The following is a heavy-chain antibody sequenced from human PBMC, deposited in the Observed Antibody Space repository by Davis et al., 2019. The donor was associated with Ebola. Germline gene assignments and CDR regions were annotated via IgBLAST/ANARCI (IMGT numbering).Heavy chain of an antibody. D-gene: IGHD2-2*01. V-gene: IGHV1-2*02. Sequence: ASVKVSCKASGYSFTVYYMHWVRQAPGQGPEWMGWINPNSGDTNYAQKFQGRVTMTRDTSITTAYMELSRLSSDDTAVYYCAREGRGYCSSTSCYGADSWGQGTLVTVSS. J-gene: IGHJ4*02. CDR1: GYSFTVYY. CDR3: AREGRGYCSSTSCYGADS. CDR2: INPNSGDT.